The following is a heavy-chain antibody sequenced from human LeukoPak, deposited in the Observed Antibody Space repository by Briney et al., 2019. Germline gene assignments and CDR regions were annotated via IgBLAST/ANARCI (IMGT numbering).Heavy chain of an antibody. Sequence: SQTLSLTCAISGDSVSSNSASWNWIRQSPSRGLEWLGRTYYRSKWRNDYAVSVKSRITISPDTSKDQFSLQLNSVTPEDTAVYYCARESVDRVFFDYWGQGTLVTVSS. CDR1: GDSVSSNSAS. CDR2: TYYRSKWRN. J-gene: IGHJ4*02. CDR3: ARESVDRVFFDY. D-gene: IGHD3-10*01. V-gene: IGHV6-1*01.